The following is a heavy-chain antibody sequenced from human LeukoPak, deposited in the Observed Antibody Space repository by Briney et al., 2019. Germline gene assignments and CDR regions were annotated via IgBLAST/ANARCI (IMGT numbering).Heavy chain of an antibody. CDR1: GGTFSSYA. Sequence: ASVKVSCKASGGTFSSYAIGWVRQAPGQGLEWMGGIIPIFGTANYAQKFQGRVTITADESTSTAYMELSSLRSEDTAVYYCARDRHYYDSSWRKFDYWGQGTLVTVSS. CDR3: ARDRHYYDSSWRKFDY. D-gene: IGHD3-22*01. CDR2: IIPIFGTA. V-gene: IGHV1-69*01. J-gene: IGHJ4*02.